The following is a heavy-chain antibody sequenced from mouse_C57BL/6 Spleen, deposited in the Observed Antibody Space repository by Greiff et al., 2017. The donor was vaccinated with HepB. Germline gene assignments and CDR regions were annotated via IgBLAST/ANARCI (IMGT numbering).Heavy chain of an antibody. CDR1: GYTFTSYG. CDR2: IYPRSGNT. Sequence: VQLQESGAELARPGASVKLSCKASGYTFTSYGISWVKQRTGQGLEWIGEIYPRSGNTYYYEKFKGKATLTADKSSSTAYMELRSLTSEDSAVYFCARSGDYSNYYAMDYWGQGTSVTVSS. CDR3: ARSGDYSNYYAMDY. D-gene: IGHD2-5*01. V-gene: IGHV1-81*01. J-gene: IGHJ4*01.